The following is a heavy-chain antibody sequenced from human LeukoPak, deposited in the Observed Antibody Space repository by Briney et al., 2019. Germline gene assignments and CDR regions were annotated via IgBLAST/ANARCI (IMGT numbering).Heavy chain of an antibody. V-gene: IGHV1-69*04. Sequence: GASVKVSCKASGGTFSSYAISWVRQAPGQGLEWMGRIIPILGIANYAQKFQGRVTITADKSTSTAYMELSSLRSEDTAVYYCARGVVGPNENYFDYWGQGTLVTVSS. D-gene: IGHD1-26*01. CDR1: GGTFSSYA. CDR2: IIPILGIA. J-gene: IGHJ4*02. CDR3: ARGVVGPNENYFDY.